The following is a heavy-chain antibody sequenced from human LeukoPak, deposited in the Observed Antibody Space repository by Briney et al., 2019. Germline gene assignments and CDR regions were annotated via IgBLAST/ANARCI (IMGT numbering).Heavy chain of an antibody. V-gene: IGHV3-23*01. CDR3: AKHWGYMYYFDY. D-gene: IGHD7-27*01. Sequence: PGGSLRLSCAASGFTFSSYAMSWVRQAPGKGLEWVSAISGSGGSTYYADSVKGRFTISRDDSKNTLYLQMNSLRAEDTAVYYCAKHWGYMYYFDYWGQGTLVTVSS. J-gene: IGHJ4*02. CDR1: GFTFSSYA. CDR2: ISGSGGST.